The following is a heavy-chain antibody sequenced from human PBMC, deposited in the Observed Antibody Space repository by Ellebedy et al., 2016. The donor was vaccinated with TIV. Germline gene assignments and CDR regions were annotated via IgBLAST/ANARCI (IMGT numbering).Heavy chain of an antibody. CDR2: IWSDGSKK. CDR1: GFTFSRYG. CDR3: ARGLGDRTNWYFDL. V-gene: IGHV3-33*08. Sequence: GESLKISCAASGFTFSRYGMHWVRQAPGKGLEWVAVIWSDGSKKYYVESVKGRFTISRDDSKSTLYLQMTSLRAEDTVVYRCARGLGDRTNWYFDLWGRGTLVTVSS. D-gene: IGHD3-3*01. J-gene: IGHJ2*01.